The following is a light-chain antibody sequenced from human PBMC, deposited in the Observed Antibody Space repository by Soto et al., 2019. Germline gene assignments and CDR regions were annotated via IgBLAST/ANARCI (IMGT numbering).Light chain of an antibody. J-gene: IGLJ2*01. CDR3: SSYTSSSTLVV. CDR1: SSDVGGYNY. Sequence: QSALTQPASVSGSPGQSITISCTGTSSDVGGYNYVSWYQQHTGKAPKLMIYEVSSRPSGVSNRFSGSKSGNTASLTISGLQAEDEADYYCSSYTSSSTLVVFGGGTQLTVL. V-gene: IGLV2-14*01. CDR2: EVS.